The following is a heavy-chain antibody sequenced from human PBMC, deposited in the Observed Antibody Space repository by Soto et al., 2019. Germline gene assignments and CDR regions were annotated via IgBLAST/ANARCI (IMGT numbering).Heavy chain of an antibody. CDR3: ARDVPESFAFDY. V-gene: IGHV3-30-3*01. CDR1: GFTFSSYA. J-gene: IGHJ4*02. CDR2: ISYDGSNK. Sequence: QVQLVESGGGVVQPGRSLRLSCAASGFTFSSYAMHWVRQAPGKGLEWVAVISYDGSNKYYADSVKGRFTISRDNSKNTLYLQMNSLRAEDTAVYYCARDVPESFAFDYWGQGTLVTFAS. D-gene: IGHD2-21*01.